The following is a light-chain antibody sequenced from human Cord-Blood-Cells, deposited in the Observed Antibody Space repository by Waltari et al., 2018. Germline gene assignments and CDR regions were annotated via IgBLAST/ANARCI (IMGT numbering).Light chain of an antibody. Sequence: IQTTQFPSPVYAYVRDRVAITGRASQGISSWLAWYQQKPGKAPKLLIYAASSLQSGVPSRFSGSGSGTDFTLTISSLQPEDFATYYCQQANSFPYTFGQGTKLEIK. CDR3: QQANSFPYT. V-gene: IGKV1-12*01. CDR1: QGISSW. J-gene: IGKJ2*01. CDR2: AAS.